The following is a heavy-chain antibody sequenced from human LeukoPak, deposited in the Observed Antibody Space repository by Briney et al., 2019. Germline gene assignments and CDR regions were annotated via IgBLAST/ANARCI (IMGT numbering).Heavy chain of an antibody. D-gene: IGHD5-24*01. J-gene: IGHJ6*02. CDR2: ISGSGGST. CDR3: AKDGREGWPQLKGYYYGMDV. V-gene: IGHV3-23*01. CDR1: GFTFSSYA. Sequence: GGSLRLSCAASGFTFSSYAMSWVRQAPGKGLEWVSAISGSGGSTYYADSVKGRFTISRDNSKNTLYLQMNSLRAEDTAVYYCAKDGREGWPQLKGYYYGMDVWGQGTTVTVSS.